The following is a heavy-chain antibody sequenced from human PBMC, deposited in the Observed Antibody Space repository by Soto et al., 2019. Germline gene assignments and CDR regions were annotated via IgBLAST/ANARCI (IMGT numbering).Heavy chain of an antibody. CDR2: IDPSDSYT. Sequence: LGESLKISCKGSGYSFTSYWISWVRQMPGKGLEWMGRIDPSDSYTNYSPSFQGHVTISADKSISTAYLQWSSLKASDTAMYYCARHEFYRRPTWLFWEQGSVGYGMDVWGQGTTVTVSS. CDR3: ARHEFYRRPTWLFWEQGSVGYGMDV. CDR1: GYSFTSYW. J-gene: IGHJ6*02. D-gene: IGHD3-22*01. V-gene: IGHV5-10-1*01.